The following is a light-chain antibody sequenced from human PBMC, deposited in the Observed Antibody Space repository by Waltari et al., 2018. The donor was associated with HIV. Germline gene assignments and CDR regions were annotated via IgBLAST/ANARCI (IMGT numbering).Light chain of an antibody. V-gene: IGLV2-8*01. J-gene: IGLJ1*01. Sequence: QSALTQPPSASGSPGQSVTISCTGTSSDVGGYNFVSWYQQHPGQAPKFFLSEVTKRPSGVPDRFSGSKSGNTASLTISGLQAEDEADYHCCSHAGNLIFVFGTGTRVTVL. CDR1: SSDVGGYNF. CDR2: EVT. CDR3: CSHAGNLIFV.